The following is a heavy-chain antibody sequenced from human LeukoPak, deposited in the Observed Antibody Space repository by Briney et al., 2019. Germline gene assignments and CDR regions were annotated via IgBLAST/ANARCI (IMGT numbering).Heavy chain of an antibody. Sequence: GGSLRLSCSASAFTFSDYTMIWVRQAPGKGLEWVSCITTGSTYIYYADSVKGRFTISRDNAKNSLCLQMTSLRAEDTAVYYCARHRTASDYWGQGTLVTVSS. CDR3: ARHRTASDY. CDR2: ITTGSTYI. V-gene: IGHV3-21*01. D-gene: IGHD3-16*02. CDR1: AFTFSDYT. J-gene: IGHJ4*02.